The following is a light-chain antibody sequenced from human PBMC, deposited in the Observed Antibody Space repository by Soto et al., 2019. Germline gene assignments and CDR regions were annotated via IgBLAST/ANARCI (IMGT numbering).Light chain of an antibody. CDR1: QSISSW. J-gene: IGKJ3*01. CDR3: QQYSGYPFT. Sequence: DIQMTQYPSTVSASVGDRVTITCRASQSISSWLAWYQQKPGKAPKLLIYKASSLESGVPSRFSGSGSGTEFTLTISSLQPDDFATYFCQQYSGYPFTFGPGTKVDIK. CDR2: KAS. V-gene: IGKV1-5*03.